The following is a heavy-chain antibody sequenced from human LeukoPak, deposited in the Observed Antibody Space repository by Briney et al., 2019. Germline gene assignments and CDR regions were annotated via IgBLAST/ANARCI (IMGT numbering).Heavy chain of an antibody. D-gene: IGHD1-26*01. Sequence: GASVKVSCKASGYTFNSHGISWVRQAPGQGLEWMGSISAYNGDKDFAQNFQGRLTMTTDTSTSTAYMELRSLRSDDTAVYYCARDGGGTGRPFDFWGQGTLVTVSS. V-gene: IGHV1-18*01. CDR2: ISAYNGDK. CDR3: ARDGGGTGRPFDF. J-gene: IGHJ4*02. CDR1: GYTFNSHG.